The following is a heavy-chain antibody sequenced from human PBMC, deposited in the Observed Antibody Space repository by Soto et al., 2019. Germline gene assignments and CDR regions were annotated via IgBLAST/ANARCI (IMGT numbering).Heavy chain of an antibody. J-gene: IGHJ4*02. CDR2: ISCSGGST. CDR3: AKDSRYCTNGVCYAETPLDY. D-gene: IGHD2-8*01. Sequence: GGSLRLSCAASGFTFSSYAMSWVRQAPGKGLEWVSAISCSGGSTYYADSVKGRFTISRDNSKNTLYLQMNSLRAEDTVVYYCAKDSRYCTNGVCYAETPLDYWGQGTLVTVSS. CDR1: GFTFSSYA. V-gene: IGHV3-23*01.